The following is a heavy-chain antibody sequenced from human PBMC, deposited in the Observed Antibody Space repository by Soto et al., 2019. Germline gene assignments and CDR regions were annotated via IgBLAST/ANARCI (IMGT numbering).Heavy chain of an antibody. D-gene: IGHD6-19*01. CDR1: SASIITEQR. CDR3: ARSFGWYAIDH. CDR2: IHHSGST. J-gene: IGHJ4*02. V-gene: IGHV4-4*02. Sequence: SETLSFTCAVSSASIITEQRWTWVRQPPGKGLEWIGEIHHSGSTNNNPSLRSRVTMSVDKSKNQFSLNLNSVTAADTALYYCARSFGWYAIDHWGQGTLVTVSS.